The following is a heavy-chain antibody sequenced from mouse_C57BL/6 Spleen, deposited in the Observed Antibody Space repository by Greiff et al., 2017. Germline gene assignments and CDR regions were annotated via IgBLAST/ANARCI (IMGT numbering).Heavy chain of an antibody. CDR1: GFNIKDDY. D-gene: IGHD2-5*01. Sequence: VQLQQSGAELVRPGASVKLSCTASGFNIKDDYMHWVKQRPEQGLERIGWIDPENGDTEYASKFQGKATITADTSSNTAYLQLSSLTSEDTAVYYCTGYYSNFPFAYWGQGTLVTVSA. J-gene: IGHJ3*01. CDR3: TGYYSNFPFAY. V-gene: IGHV14-4*01. CDR2: IDPENGDT.